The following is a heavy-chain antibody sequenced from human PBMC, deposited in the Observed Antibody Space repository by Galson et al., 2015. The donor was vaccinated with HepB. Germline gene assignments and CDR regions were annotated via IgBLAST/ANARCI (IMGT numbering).Heavy chain of an antibody. Sequence: SETLSLTCAVYGGSFSGYYWSWIRQPPGKGLEWIGEINHSGSTNYNPSLKSRVTISVDTSKNQFSLKLSSVTAADTAVYYCARASITAAGNFDYWGQGTLVTVSS. D-gene: IGHD6-13*01. CDR1: GGSFSGYY. V-gene: IGHV4-34*01. CDR2: INHSGST. CDR3: ARASITAAGNFDY. J-gene: IGHJ4*02.